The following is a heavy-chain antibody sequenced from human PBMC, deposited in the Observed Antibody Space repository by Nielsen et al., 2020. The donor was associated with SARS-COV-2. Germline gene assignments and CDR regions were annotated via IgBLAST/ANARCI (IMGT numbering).Heavy chain of an antibody. D-gene: IGHD6-19*01. Sequence: GESLKISCQASGYSFTSYWIGWVRQMSGKGLEWMGIIYPGDSNIRYSPSFQGQVTISADRSINTAYLQWTRLKASDTAMYYCARRIAVAGSGFDFWGQGALITVSS. CDR1: GYSFTSYW. V-gene: IGHV5-51*01. CDR2: IYPGDSNI. CDR3: ARRIAVAGSGFDF. J-gene: IGHJ4*02.